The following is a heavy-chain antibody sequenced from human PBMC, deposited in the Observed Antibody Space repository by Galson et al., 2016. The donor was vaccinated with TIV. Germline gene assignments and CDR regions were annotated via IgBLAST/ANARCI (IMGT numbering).Heavy chain of an antibody. J-gene: IGHJ6*02. Sequence: SLRLSCAASGLTFSDYAMSWVRQAPGKGLDWVSVISGSGGSKSYADFAKGRFTISRDNSKNMLYLQMNSLRVEDTAVYYCATFPPSVEQVRGSVYYHGLDVWGQGTTVTVSS. V-gene: IGHV3-23*01. CDR1: GLTFSDYA. D-gene: IGHD1-1*01. CDR3: ATFPPSVEQVRGSVYYHGLDV. CDR2: ISGSGGSK.